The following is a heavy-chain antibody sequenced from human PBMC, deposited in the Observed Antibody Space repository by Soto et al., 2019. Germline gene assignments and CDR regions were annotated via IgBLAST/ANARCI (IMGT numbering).Heavy chain of an antibody. V-gene: IGHV1-3*01. Sequence: QVQLVQSGAEVKKPGASVKVSCKASGYTFTSYAMHWVRQAPGQRLEWMGWINAGNGNTKYSQKFQGRVTITRDTSASTAYMELSSLRSEDTAVYYCARDYTMVRGVIIRRFDPCGQGTLVTVSS. CDR2: INAGNGNT. D-gene: IGHD3-10*01. J-gene: IGHJ5*02. CDR3: ARDYTMVRGVIIRRFDP. CDR1: GYTFTSYA.